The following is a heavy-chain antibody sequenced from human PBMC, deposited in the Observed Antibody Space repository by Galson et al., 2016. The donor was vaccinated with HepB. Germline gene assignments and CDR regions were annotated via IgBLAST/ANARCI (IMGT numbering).Heavy chain of an antibody. D-gene: IGHD4-11*01. CDR2: VFHNGNT. Sequence: SETLSLTCTVSGGSISSSNWWSWVRQPPGKGLEWIGDVFHNGNTNYKSSLKSRVTISVDTSKNQFSLKLSSVTAADTAVYYCARGGTRRTVTTWGQGTLVTVSS. J-gene: IGHJ4*02. V-gene: IGHV4-4*02. CDR1: GGSISSSNW. CDR3: ARGGTRRTVTT.